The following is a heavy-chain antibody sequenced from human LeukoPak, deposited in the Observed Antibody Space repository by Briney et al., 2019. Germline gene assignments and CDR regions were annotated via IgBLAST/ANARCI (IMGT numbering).Heavy chain of an antibody. CDR2: ISLNIGSI. Sequence: AGGSLRLVCAAYGFTFDDSAVHSVRQARGNGRGWVSGISLNIGSIAYADSGKGPFTISRDSAKNSLYLQMNSLRAEGTALYYCARGPAYYYDSSGYYLYYFDYWGQGTLVTVSS. CDR1: GFTFDDSA. J-gene: IGHJ4*02. CDR3: ARGPAYYYDSSGYYLYYFDY. V-gene: IGHV3-9*01. D-gene: IGHD3-22*01.